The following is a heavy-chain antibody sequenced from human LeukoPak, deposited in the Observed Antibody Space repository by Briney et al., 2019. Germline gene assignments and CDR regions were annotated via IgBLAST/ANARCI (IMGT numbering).Heavy chain of an antibody. CDR3: TRGAGWLIDY. V-gene: IGHV4-59*01. CDR2: FYNSGRS. D-gene: IGHD3-16*01. Sequence: LETLSLTCTVSDDSIIDYYRGGIRQPPGKGREWIGYFYNSGRSTYNPSLKSRVTISADTSKTHFSLKLNSVTTAETAVYYCTRGAGWLIDYWGQGILVTVSS. J-gene: IGHJ4*02. CDR1: DDSIIDYY.